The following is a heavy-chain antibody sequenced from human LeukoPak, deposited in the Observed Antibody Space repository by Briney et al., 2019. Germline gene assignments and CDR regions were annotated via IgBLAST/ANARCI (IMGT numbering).Heavy chain of an antibody. CDR1: GFTFSSHP. CDR2: LLASGGTT. CDR3: ARRWSYCFDI. J-gene: IGHJ3*02. Sequence: GGSLRLSCEASGFTFSSHPMSWVRQAPGKGLEWVSFLLASGGTTNYADSVRGRFTISRDNSKNTLYLQMNSLRAEDTAVYYCARRWSYCFDIWGQGTMVTVSS. D-gene: IGHD4-23*01. V-gene: IGHV3-23*01.